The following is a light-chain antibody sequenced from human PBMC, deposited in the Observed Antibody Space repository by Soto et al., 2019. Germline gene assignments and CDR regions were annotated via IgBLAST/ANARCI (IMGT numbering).Light chain of an antibody. CDR2: WAS. J-gene: IGKJ4*01. CDR1: QSVLYTSSHVSH. Sequence: DIVMTQSPDSLAVSVGERATINCKSSQSVLYTSSHVSHLAWYQQKPGQPPKLLIYWASTRESGVPDRFSGRGSGADFTVTISSLQTEDVAVYYCQQYYGAPLTFGGGTKVEIK. CDR3: QQYYGAPLT. V-gene: IGKV4-1*01.